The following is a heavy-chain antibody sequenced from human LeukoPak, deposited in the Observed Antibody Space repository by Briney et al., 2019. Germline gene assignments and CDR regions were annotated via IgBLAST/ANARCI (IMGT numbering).Heavy chain of an antibody. D-gene: IGHD3-16*01. CDR2: IIPIFGTA. J-gene: IGHJ6*02. Sequence: SVKVSCKASGGTFSSYAISWVRQAPGRGLEWMGGIIPIFGTANYAQKFQGRVTITADESTSTAYMELSSLRSEDTAVYYCARYGFLGASRARGYYYGMDVWGQGTTVTVSS. CDR3: ARYGFLGASRARGYYYGMDV. V-gene: IGHV1-69*13. CDR1: GGTFSSYA.